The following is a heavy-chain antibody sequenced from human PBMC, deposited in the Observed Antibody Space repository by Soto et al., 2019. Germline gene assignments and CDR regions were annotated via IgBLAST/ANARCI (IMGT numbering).Heavy chain of an antibody. CDR1: GGTFGSYV. V-gene: IGHV1-69*01. CDR3: ATPLAYAMRGWDGLDV. J-gene: IGHJ6*02. D-gene: IGHD2-8*01. Sequence: QVQLVQSGAEVKKPGSSVKVSCKASGGTFGSYVIGWVRQAPGQGLEWMGGIISIFGTTHYAQRFQGRVTITADESPSTAYMELSSLRSEDTAAYYCATPLAYAMRGWDGLDVWGQGTTVTVSS. CDR2: IISIFGTT.